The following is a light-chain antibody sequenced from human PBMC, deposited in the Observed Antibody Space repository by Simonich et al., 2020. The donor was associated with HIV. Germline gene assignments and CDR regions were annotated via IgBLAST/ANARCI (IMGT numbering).Light chain of an antibody. V-gene: IGKV1-13*02. J-gene: IGKJ2*03. Sequence: AIQLTQSPSSLSASVGDRVTLTCRASQGISIALAWYQQKPGKAPKLLIYDASSLESGVPSRFSGSGSGTDFTLTISSLQSEDFATYYCQQYYSYPYSFGQGTKLEIK. CDR3: QQYYSYPYS. CDR2: DAS. CDR1: QGISIA.